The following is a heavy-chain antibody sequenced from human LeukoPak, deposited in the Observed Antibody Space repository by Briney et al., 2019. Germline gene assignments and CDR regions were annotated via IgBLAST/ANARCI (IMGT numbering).Heavy chain of an antibody. J-gene: IGHJ6*03. CDR1: RFTFSSYS. V-gene: IGHV3-21*06. CDR3: ARGGYCSSTSCYPDYYYMDV. Sequence: GTSLRLSCAASRFTFSSYSMNWVRQAPGKGLEWVSSISSSSNYIYYADSMKGRFTISRDNAKNSLYLQMNSLRAEDTAVYYCARGGYCSSTSCYPDYYYMDVWGKGTTVTVSS. D-gene: IGHD2-2*01. CDR2: ISSSSNYI.